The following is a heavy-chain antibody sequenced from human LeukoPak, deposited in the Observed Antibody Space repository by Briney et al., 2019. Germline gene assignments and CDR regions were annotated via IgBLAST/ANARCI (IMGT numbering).Heavy chain of an antibody. Sequence: GESLKISCQASGYSFTSYWIGWVRQMPGKGLEWMGLIYPGDSDTRYSPSFQGQVTISADKSITTAHLQWNSLKALDTAMYYCARLGYCSNGVCSNLDYWGQGTLVTVSS. V-gene: IGHV5-51*01. J-gene: IGHJ4*02. CDR2: IYPGDSDT. CDR1: GYSFTSYW. CDR3: ARLGYCSNGVCSNLDY. D-gene: IGHD2-8*01.